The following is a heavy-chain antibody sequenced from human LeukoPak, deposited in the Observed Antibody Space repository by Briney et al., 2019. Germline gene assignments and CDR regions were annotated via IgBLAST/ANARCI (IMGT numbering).Heavy chain of an antibody. CDR2: IYYSGRT. CDR1: GGSISSYY. J-gene: IGHJ4*02. V-gene: IGHV4-59*01. Sequence: SETLSLTCTVSGGSISSYYLSWIRQPPGKGLEWIGYIYYSGRTNYNPSLKSRVTISVDTSKNQFSLQLSSVTGADTAVYYCTRGSDGYNELDYWGQGTLVTVSS. D-gene: IGHD5-24*01. CDR3: TRGSDGYNELDY.